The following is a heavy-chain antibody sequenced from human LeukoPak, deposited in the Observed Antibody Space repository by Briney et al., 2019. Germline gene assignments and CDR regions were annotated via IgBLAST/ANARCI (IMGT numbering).Heavy chain of an antibody. CDR1: GYSFTSYW. CDR2: IYPGDSDT. V-gene: IGHV5-51*01. J-gene: IGHJ4*02. D-gene: IGHD3-22*01. CDR3: ARVLYDSSGYYVGAFDY. Sequence: GESLKISCKGSGYSFTSYWIGWVRQMPGKDLEWMGIIYPGDSDTRYSPSFQGQVTISADKSISTAYLQWSSLKASDTAMYYCARVLYDSSGYYVGAFDYWGQGTLVTVSS.